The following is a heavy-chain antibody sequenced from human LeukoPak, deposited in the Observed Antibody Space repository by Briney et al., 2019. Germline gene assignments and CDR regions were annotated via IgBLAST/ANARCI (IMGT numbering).Heavy chain of an antibody. CDR3: AKVPPAAMGYFDY. CDR2: ISYDGSNK. CDR1: GFSFSDYG. Sequence: GGSLRLSCAASGFSFSDYGMHWVRQAPGKGLEWVAVISYDGSNKYYADSVKGRFTISRDNSKNTLYLQMNSLRAEDTAVYYCAKVPPAAMGYFDYWGQGTLVTVSS. J-gene: IGHJ4*02. V-gene: IGHV3-30*18. D-gene: IGHD2-2*01.